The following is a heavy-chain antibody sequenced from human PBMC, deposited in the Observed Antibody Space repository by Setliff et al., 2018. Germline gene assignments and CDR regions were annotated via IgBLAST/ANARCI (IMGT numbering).Heavy chain of an antibody. V-gene: IGHV4-59*08. CDR3: ARLSWNGLRYYGLDV. CDR1: GVSISSYY. J-gene: IGHJ6*02. D-gene: IGHD3-3*01. CDR2: IYHSGSS. Sequence: SETLSLTCNVSGVSISSYYWSWIRQPPGKGLEWIGSIYHSGSSYYNPSLMSRVSISVDTSKNQSSLKLRSVTAADTAVYYCARLSWNGLRYYGLDVWGQGTTVTVSS.